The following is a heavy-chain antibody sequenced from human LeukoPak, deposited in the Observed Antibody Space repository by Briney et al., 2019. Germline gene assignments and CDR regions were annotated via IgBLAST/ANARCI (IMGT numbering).Heavy chain of an antibody. V-gene: IGHV4-61*02. CDR1: GGSISSGSYY. CDR3: ARFEAYPLYYYYYMDV. Sequence: SQTLSLTCTVSGGSISSGSYYWSWIRQPAGKGLEGIGRIYTSGSTNYNPSLKSRVTISVDTSKNQFSLKLSSVTAADTAVYYCARFEAYPLYYYYYMDVWGKGTTVTVSS. J-gene: IGHJ6*03. CDR2: IYTSGST.